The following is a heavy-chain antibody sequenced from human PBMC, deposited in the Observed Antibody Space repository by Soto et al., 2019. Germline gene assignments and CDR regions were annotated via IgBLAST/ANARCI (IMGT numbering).Heavy chain of an antibody. CDR3: ARLYSSGWPRSYYDY. V-gene: IGHV1-18*01. CDR2: MSTFNGAT. D-gene: IGHD6-19*01. J-gene: IGHJ4*02. Sequence: ASVRVSCKASGYTFTRFGISWVRQAPGQGLEWMGWMSTFNGATNYAQKFKDRITMTTDTPTSTAYMELRSLRSDDTAVYYCARLYSSGWPRSYYDYWGQGTLVTVSS. CDR1: GYTFTRFG.